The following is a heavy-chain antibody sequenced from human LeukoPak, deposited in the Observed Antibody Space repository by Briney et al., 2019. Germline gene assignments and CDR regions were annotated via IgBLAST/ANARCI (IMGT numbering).Heavy chain of an antibody. Sequence: ASVKVSCKASGYTFTSYDINWVRQATGQGLEWMGWMNPNSGNTGYAQKFQGRVTMTRNTSISTAYMELSSLRSEDTAVYCCARESGTTRYYYYYYGMDVWGQGTTVTVSS. V-gene: IGHV1-8*01. D-gene: IGHD1-1*01. CDR2: MNPNSGNT. CDR1: GYTFTSYD. CDR3: ARESGTTRYYYYYYGMDV. J-gene: IGHJ6*02.